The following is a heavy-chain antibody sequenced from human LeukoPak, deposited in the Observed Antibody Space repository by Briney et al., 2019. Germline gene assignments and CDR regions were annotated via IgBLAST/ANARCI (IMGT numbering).Heavy chain of an antibody. CDR1: GFTFSSYA. D-gene: IGHD6-13*01. V-gene: IGHV3-30*01. Sequence: GGSLRLSCAASGFTFSSYAMHWVRQAPGKGLEWVAAISHDGSNKYHADSVKGRFTISRDNSKNTVYLQMNSLRAEDTAVYFCAGSPKYSSSWYEYFQHWGQGTMVTVSS. CDR2: ISHDGSNK. J-gene: IGHJ1*01. CDR3: AGSPKYSSSWYEYFQH.